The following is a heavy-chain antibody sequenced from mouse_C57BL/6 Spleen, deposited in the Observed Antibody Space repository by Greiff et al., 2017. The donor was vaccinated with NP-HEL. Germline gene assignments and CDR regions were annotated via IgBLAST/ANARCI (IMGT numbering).Heavy chain of an antibody. CDR1: GFNIKNTY. CDR2: IDPANGNT. CDR3: ASPDYYGSSHWYFDV. Sequence: VQLQQSVAELVRPGASVKLSCTASGFNIKNTYMHWVKQRPEQGLEWIGRIDPANGNTKYAPKFQGKATITADTSSNTAYLQLSSLTSEDTAIYYCASPDYYGSSHWYFDVWGTGTTVTVSS. D-gene: IGHD1-1*01. J-gene: IGHJ1*03. V-gene: IGHV14-3*01.